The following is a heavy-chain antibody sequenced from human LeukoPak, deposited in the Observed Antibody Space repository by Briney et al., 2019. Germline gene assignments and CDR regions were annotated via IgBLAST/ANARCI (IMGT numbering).Heavy chain of an antibody. CDR2: MNPNSGNT. CDR1: GYTFTSYD. V-gene: IGHV1-8*01. J-gene: IGHJ6*03. CDR3: ASPESNYYYYYMDV. Sequence: ASVKVSCKASGYTFTSYDINWVRQATGQGLEWMGWMNPNSGNTGYAQKFQGRVTMTRNTSISTAYVELSSLRSEDTAVYYCASPESNYYYYYMDVWGKGTTVTVSS. D-gene: IGHD1-14*01.